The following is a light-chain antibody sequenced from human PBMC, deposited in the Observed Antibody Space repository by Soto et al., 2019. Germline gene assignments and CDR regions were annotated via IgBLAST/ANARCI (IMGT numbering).Light chain of an antibody. CDR1: QSISSY. CDR2: GGS. CDR3: HQIYTIPLT. V-gene: IGKV1-39*01. Sequence: IQMTQSPASLSASVVGRFTITGRASQSISSYLNWYQQKPGKAPNLLIHGGSILQSGVPPRFSGGGGGTDFTLTISSLQPEDFASYYCHQIYTIPLTFGGGTKVDTK. J-gene: IGKJ4*01.